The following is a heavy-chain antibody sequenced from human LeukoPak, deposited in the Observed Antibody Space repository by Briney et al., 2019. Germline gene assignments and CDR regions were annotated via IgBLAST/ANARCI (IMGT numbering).Heavy chain of an antibody. J-gene: IGHJ4*02. CDR1: GFTFSDYY. CDR3: ARDRRSPRSAYDWVHLDF. Sequence: GGSLRLSCVASGFTFSDYYITCSRQAPGKEVEWMLHISNSTDTIYYAPSLKGRFTISMDKANNSLYLQMNSLRAEDTAVYYCARDRRSPRSAYDWVHLDFWGQGSLVTVSS. V-gene: IGHV3-11*01. D-gene: IGHD5-12*01. CDR2: ISNSTDTI.